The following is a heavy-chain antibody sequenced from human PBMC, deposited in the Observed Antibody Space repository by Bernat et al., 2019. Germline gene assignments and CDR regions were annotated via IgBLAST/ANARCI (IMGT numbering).Heavy chain of an antibody. CDR1: GFTFSSYA. CDR2: ISSDGSNK. J-gene: IGHJ4*02. CDR3: ARGSHFDY. V-gene: IGHV3-30*07. Sequence: QVHLVESGGGVVQPGSSLRLSCAASGFTFSSYAMNWVRQAPGKGLEWVAVISSDGSNKLYADSVKGRFTISRDNSKNSLYLQMNSLRAEDTAVYYCARGSHFDYWGQGTLVTVSS.